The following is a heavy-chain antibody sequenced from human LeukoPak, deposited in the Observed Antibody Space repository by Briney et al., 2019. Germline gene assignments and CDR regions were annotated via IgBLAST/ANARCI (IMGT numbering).Heavy chain of an antibody. D-gene: IGHD3-9*01. CDR1: GFTVSSNY. V-gene: IGHV3-53*01. Sequence: SGGSLGLSCAASGFTVSSNYMSWVRQAPGKGLEWVSVIYSGGSTYYADSVKGRFTISRDNSRNTLYLQMNSLRAEDTAVYYCARGSYDILTGYGSLDYWGQGTLVTVSS. CDR3: ARGSYDILTGYGSLDY. J-gene: IGHJ4*02. CDR2: IYSGGST.